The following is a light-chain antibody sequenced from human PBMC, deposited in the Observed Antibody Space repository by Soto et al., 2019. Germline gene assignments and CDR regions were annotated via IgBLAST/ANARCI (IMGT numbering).Light chain of an antibody. CDR2: DVS. J-gene: IGLJ1*01. V-gene: IGLV2-14*01. CDR1: SSDVGGYNY. CDR3: SSYTSINTYV. Sequence: QSALTQPASVSGSPGQSITISCTGTSSDVGGYNYVSWYQQHPGKAPKLMIYDVSNRPSGVSSLFSGSKSGNTSSLTISGLQAEDEADYYCSSYTSINTYVFGIGTKLTV.